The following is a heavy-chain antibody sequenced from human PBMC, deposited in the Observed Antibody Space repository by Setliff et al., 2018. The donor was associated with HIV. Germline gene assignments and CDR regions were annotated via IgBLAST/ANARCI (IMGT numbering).Heavy chain of an antibody. CDR1: GYSITNGNY. J-gene: IGHJ6*03. D-gene: IGHD3-3*01. CDR2: IYSTGHT. V-gene: IGHV4-38-2*01. CDR3: ATTTIFEVPRYYYYYMDV. Sequence: SETLSLTCLVFGYSITNGNYWAWIRQSPGKGLEWIGSIYSTGHTYYNPSHKSRLTMSVDTSKNQFSLKLSSVTAADTAVYYCATTTIFEVPRYYYYYMDVWGKGTTVTVSS.